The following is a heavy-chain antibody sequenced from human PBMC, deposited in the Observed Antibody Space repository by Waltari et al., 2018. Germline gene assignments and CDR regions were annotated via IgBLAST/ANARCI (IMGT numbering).Heavy chain of an antibody. CDR3: ANNAFDI. Sequence: QVQLVESGGGVVQPGGSLRLSCAASGFTFSSYGMHWVRQAQGKGLEWVAFIRYDGSNKYYADSVKGRFTISRDNSKNTLYLQMNSLRAEDTAVYYCANNAFDIWGQGTMVTVSS. V-gene: IGHV3-30*02. CDR1: GFTFSSYG. CDR2: IRYDGSNK. J-gene: IGHJ3*02.